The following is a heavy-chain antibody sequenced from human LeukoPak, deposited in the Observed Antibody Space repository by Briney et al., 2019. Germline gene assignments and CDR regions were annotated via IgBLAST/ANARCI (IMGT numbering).Heavy chain of an antibody. CDR3: AKDYTYSSSWYRGYYYYGMDV. J-gene: IGHJ6*02. CDR1: GFTFSSYG. D-gene: IGHD6-13*01. CDR2: ISYDGSNK. V-gene: IGHV3-30*18. Sequence: PGRSLRLSCAASGFTFSSYGMHWVRQAPGKGLEWVAVISYDGSNKYYADSVKGRFTISRDNSKNTLYLQMNSLRAEDTAVYYCAKDYTYSSSWYRGYYYYGMDVWGQGTMVTVSS.